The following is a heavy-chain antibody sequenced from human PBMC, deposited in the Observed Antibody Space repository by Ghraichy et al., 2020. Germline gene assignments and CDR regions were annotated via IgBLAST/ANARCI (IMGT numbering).Heavy chain of an antibody. CDR3: ARDALYYDFWSGYYNFYYYGMDV. D-gene: IGHD3-3*01. CDR2: IWYDGSNK. J-gene: IGHJ6*02. Sequence: GGSLRLSCAASGFTFSSYGMHWVRQAPGKGLEWVAVIWYDGSNKYYADSVKGRFTISRDNSKNTLYLQMNSLRAEDTAVYYCARDALYYDFWSGYYNFYYYGMDVWGQGTLVTVSS. V-gene: IGHV3-33*01. CDR1: GFTFSSYG.